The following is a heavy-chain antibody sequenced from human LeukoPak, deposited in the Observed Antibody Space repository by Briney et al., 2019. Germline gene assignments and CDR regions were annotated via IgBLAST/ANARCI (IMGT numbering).Heavy chain of an antibody. CDR3: AKDTDIVVVPAAVGGYYFDY. V-gene: IGHV3-23*01. D-gene: IGHD2-2*01. CDR2: ISGSGGST. CDR1: GFTFSSYA. Sequence: GGSLRLSCAASGFTFSSYAMSWVRQAPGKGLEWVSAISGSGGSTYYADSVKGRFTISRDNSKNTLYLQMNSLRAEDTAVYYCAKDTDIVVVPAAVGGYYFDYWGQGTLVTVSS. J-gene: IGHJ4*02.